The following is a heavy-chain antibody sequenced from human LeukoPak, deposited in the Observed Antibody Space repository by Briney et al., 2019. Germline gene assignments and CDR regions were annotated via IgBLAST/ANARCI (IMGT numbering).Heavy chain of an antibody. CDR1: GFTFSSYD. Sequence: GGSLRLSCAASGFTFSSYDMSWVRQAPGKVLEWVSTINSYGAYTYYADSVRGRFTISRDNSKNTLYLQMNSLRAEDTAVFYCAKRDSSGSYYFDYWGQGTLVTVSS. CDR3: AKRDSSGSYYFDY. V-gene: IGHV3-23*01. J-gene: IGHJ4*02. CDR2: INSYGAYT. D-gene: IGHD3-22*01.